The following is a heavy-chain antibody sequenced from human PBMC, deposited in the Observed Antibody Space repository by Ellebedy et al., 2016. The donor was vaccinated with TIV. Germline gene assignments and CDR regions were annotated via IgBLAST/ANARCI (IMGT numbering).Heavy chain of an antibody. Sequence: MPSETLSLTCTVSGGSISRYYWSWIRQPPGKGLEWIGYIYYSGSTNYNPSLKSRVTISVDTSKNQFSLKLTSVTAADTAVYYCATDGGGDWYKGVYWGQGTLVTVSS. CDR2: IYYSGST. J-gene: IGHJ4*02. CDR1: GGSISRYY. CDR3: ATDGGGDWYKGVY. V-gene: IGHV4-59*08. D-gene: IGHD2-21*02.